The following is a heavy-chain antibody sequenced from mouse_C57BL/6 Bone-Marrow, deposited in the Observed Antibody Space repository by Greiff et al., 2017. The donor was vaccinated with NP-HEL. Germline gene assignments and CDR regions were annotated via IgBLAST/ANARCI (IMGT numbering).Heavy chain of an antibody. Sequence: VQLQQSGAELMKPGASVKLSCKATGYTFTGYWIEWVKQRPGHGLEWIGEILPGSGSTNYNEKFKGKGTFTADTSSNTAYMQLSSLTTEDSDIYYCARAITTGVATDWYFDVWGTGTTVTVSS. CDR2: ILPGSGST. CDR3: ARAITTGVATDWYFDV. CDR1: GYTFTGYW. V-gene: IGHV1-9*01. D-gene: IGHD1-1*01. J-gene: IGHJ1*03.